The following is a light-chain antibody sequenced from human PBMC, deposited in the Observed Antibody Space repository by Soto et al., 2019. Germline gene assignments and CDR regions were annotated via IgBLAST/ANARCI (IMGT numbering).Light chain of an antibody. J-gene: IGKJ4*01. Sequence: AIQMTQSPSSLSASVGDRVTITCRASQGIRDDLGWYQQKPAKAPKLLIYASSILQSGVPSRFSGSGSGTDFTLTISSLQPEDFATYYCQQDYSYPLTFGGGTKVEIK. V-gene: IGKV1-6*01. CDR1: QGIRDD. CDR2: ASS. CDR3: QQDYSYPLT.